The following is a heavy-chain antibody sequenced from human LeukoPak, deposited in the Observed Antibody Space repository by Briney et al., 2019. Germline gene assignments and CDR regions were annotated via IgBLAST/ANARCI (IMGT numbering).Heavy chain of an antibody. CDR3: AKATGASDPPDY. CDR2: ISWNSGSI. J-gene: IGHJ4*02. CDR1: GFTFDDYA. D-gene: IGHD1-14*01. Sequence: GGSLRLSCAASGFTFDDYAMHWVRQAPGKGLEWVSGISWNSGSIGYADSVKGRFTISRDNAKNSLYLPMNSLRAEDTASYYCAKATGASDPPDYWGQGTLVTVSS. V-gene: IGHV3-9*01.